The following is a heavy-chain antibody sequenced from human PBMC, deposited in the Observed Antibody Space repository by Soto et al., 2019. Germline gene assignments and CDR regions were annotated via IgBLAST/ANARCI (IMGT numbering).Heavy chain of an antibody. V-gene: IGHV1-69*13. CDR2: IIPIFGTA. CDR3: ARRELGVVTFALYYYGMDV. CDR1: GGTFSSYA. Sequence: GASVKVSCKASGGTFSSYAISWVGQAPGRGLEWMGGIIPIFGTANYAQKFQGRVTITADESTSTAYRELSSLRSEDTAVYYCARRELGVVTFALYYYGMDVWGQGTTVTVSS. D-gene: IGHD3-3*01. J-gene: IGHJ6*02.